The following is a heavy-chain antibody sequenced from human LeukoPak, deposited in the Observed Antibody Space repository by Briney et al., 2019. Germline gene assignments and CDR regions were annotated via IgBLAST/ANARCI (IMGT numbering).Heavy chain of an antibody. CDR3: AKGHYYGSGSLDY. D-gene: IGHD3-10*01. CDR2: IGGRDGST. Sequence: GGSLRLSCAASGFTFSNYAMSWVRQAPGKGLEWVSAIGGRDGSTYYADSVKGRFTISRDSSKNTLYVQMNSLRAEDTAVYYCAKGHYYGSGSLDYWGQGTLVTVSS. V-gene: IGHV3-23*01. CDR1: GFTFSNYA. J-gene: IGHJ4*02.